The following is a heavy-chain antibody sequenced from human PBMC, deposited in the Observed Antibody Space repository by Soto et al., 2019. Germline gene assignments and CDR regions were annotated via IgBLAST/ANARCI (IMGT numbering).Heavy chain of an antibody. V-gene: IGHV3-33*01. Sequence: SLRLSCAASGFTFSSYGMHWVRQAPGKGLEWVAVIWYDGSNKYYADSVKGRFTTSRDNSKNTLYLQMNSLRAEDTAVYYCARGDKGDTSDYYDSSGYSPIRALIDYWGQGTLVTVSS. J-gene: IGHJ4*02. CDR2: IWYDGSNK. D-gene: IGHD3-22*01. CDR1: GFTFSSYG. CDR3: ARGDKGDTSDYYDSSGYSPIRALIDY.